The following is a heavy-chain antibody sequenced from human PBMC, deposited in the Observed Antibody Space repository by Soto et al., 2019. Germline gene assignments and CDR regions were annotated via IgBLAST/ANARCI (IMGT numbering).Heavy chain of an antibody. CDR2: IYHSGST. CDR3: AGYGDSWFDP. J-gene: IGHJ5*02. V-gene: IGHV4-30-2*01. D-gene: IGHD4-17*01. CDR1: GGSISSGGYS. Sequence: SETLSLTCAVSGGSISSGGYSWSWIRQPPGKGLEWIGYIYHSGSTYYNPSLKSRVTISVDRSKNQFSLKLSSVTAADTAVYYCAGYGDSWFDPWGQGTLVTVSS.